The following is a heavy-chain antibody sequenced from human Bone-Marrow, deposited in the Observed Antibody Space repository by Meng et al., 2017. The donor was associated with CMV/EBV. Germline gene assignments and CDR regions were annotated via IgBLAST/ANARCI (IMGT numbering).Heavy chain of an antibody. CDR3: ARHNGWTTKYFDY. J-gene: IGHJ4*02. CDR1: GYSYTNYW. V-gene: IGHV5-51*01. D-gene: IGHD4-17*01. CDR2: IYPGDSDT. Sequence: GGSLILACIGAGYSYTNYWIGWVRQMPGKGLEWKGIIYPGDSDTRYSPSFRGQVAISADMSINTAYLHLRRLKASDTAMYYCARHNGWTTKYFDYWGEGTLVPVYS.